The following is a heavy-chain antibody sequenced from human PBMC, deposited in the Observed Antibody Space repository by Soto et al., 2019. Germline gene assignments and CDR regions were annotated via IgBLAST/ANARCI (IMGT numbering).Heavy chain of an antibody. D-gene: IGHD4-17*01. CDR1: GFTFSSYW. Sequence: EVQLVESGGGLVQPGGSLRLSCAASGFTFSSYWMHWVRQAPGKGLVWVSRINSDGSSTNYADSVKGRFAISRDNAKNTLYLQMNSLRAEDTAVYYCVVLWPTPTPVWGQGTTVTVSS. J-gene: IGHJ6*02. CDR2: INSDGSST. V-gene: IGHV3-74*01. CDR3: VVLWPTPTPV.